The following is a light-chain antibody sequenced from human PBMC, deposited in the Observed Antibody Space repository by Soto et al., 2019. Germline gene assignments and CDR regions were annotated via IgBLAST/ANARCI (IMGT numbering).Light chain of an antibody. CDR3: QQYNNWVT. CDR1: QSVSSN. V-gene: IGKV3-15*01. Sequence: EIVMTQSPATLSVSPGERATLSCRASQSVSSNLAWYQQKPGQAPRLLIYCASTRATGIPARFSGSGSGTEFTITIISLQSEDFAVYYCQQYNNWVTFGQGTKVEIK. J-gene: IGKJ1*01. CDR2: CAS.